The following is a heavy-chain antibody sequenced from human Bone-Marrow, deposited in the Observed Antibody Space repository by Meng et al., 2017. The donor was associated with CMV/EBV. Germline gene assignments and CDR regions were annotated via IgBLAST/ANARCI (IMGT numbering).Heavy chain of an antibody. CDR2: IYYSGST. V-gene: IGHV4-61*08. CDR1: GGPVNSNDCY. CDR3: ARVLGYWSSDSCYGVNYFAY. D-gene: IGHD2-2*01. Sequence: SETLSLTGTVPGGPVNSNDCYWSWIRQPPGKGLEWIGYIYYSGSTKYNPSLKSRVTISVDTSKDQFSLKLTSVTAADTAVYYCARVLGYWSSDSCYGVNYFAYWGPGALVTGSS. J-gene: IGHJ4*02.